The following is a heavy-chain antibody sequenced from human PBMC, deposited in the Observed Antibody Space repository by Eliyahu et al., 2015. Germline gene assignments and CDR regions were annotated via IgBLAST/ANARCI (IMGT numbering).Heavy chain of an antibody. Sequence: VQLVESGGGLVKPGXSLTLXCAAXGFAXSNXWMSWIRQAXGKGLEFVGRIKDESDDATTDYTAPVKGRFTISRDDSKSTVYLQMNSLETEDTAVYYCTTYDSSGYFLEYWGQGTLVTVSS. CDR1: GFAXSNXW. CDR2: IKDESDDATT. D-gene: IGHD3-22*01. V-gene: IGHV3-15*01. J-gene: IGHJ4*02. CDR3: TTYDSSGYFLEY.